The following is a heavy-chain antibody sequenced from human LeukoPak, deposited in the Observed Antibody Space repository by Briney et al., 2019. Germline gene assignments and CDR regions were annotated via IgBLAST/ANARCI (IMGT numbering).Heavy chain of an antibody. CDR2: IIPILGIA. J-gene: IGHJ3*02. Sequence: GASVKVSCKASGGTFSSYAISWVRQAPGQGLEWMGRIIPILGIANYAQKFQGRVTMTRNTSISTAYMELSSLRSEDTAVYYCARVLGSGRGYAFDIWGQGTMVTVSS. CDR1: GGTFSSYA. V-gene: IGHV1-69*04. CDR3: ARVLGSGRGYAFDI. D-gene: IGHD3-10*02.